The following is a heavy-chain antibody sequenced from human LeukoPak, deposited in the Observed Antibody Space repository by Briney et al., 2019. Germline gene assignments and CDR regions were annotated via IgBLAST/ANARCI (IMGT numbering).Heavy chain of an antibody. D-gene: IGHD6-25*01. Sequence: NPSETLSLTCTVSGGSISSHYWSWIRQPPGKGLEWIGYLSYSGSTKYNPSLKSRVTISLDTSKNQFSLELSSVTAADTAVYYCARDVDGSGNFDYWGQGTLVTVSS. CDR1: GGSISSHY. J-gene: IGHJ4*02. CDR3: ARDVDGSGNFDY. V-gene: IGHV4-59*11. CDR2: LSYSGST.